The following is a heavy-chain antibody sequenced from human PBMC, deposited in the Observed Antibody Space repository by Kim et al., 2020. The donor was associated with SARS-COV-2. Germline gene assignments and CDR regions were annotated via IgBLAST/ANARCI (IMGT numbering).Heavy chain of an antibody. J-gene: IGHJ4*02. CDR2: FDPEDGET. Sequence: ASVKVSCKVSGYTLTELSMHWVRQAPGKGLEWMGGFDPEDGETIYAQKFQGRVTMTEDTSTDTAYMELSSLRSEDTAVYYCATGTIITIFGVVTKVPHYFDYWGQGTLVTVSS. CDR3: ATGTIITIFGVVTKVPHYFDY. CDR1: GYTLTELS. D-gene: IGHD3-3*01. V-gene: IGHV1-24*01.